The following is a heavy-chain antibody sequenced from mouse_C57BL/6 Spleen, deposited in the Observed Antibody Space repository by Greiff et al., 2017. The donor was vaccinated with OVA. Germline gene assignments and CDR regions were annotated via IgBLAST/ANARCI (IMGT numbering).Heavy chain of an antibody. J-gene: IGHJ4*01. V-gene: IGHV5-9*01. CDR3: ARLDGSSFYAMDY. CDR2: ISGGGGNT. Sequence: DVKLVESGGGLVKPGGSLKLSCAASGFTFSSYTMSWVRQTPEKRLEWVATISGGGGNTYYPDSVKGRFTISRDNAKNTLYLQMSSLRSEDTALYYCARLDGSSFYAMDYWGQGTSVTVSS. CDR1: GFTFSSYT. D-gene: IGHD1-1*01.